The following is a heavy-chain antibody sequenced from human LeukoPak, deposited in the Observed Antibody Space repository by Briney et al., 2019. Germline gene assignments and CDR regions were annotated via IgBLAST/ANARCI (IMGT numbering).Heavy chain of an antibody. J-gene: IGHJ4*02. CDR1: GGTFSSYA. V-gene: IGHV1-69*13. Sequence: SVKVSCKASGGTFSSYAISWVRQAPGQGLEWMGGIIPIFGTANYAQKFQGRVTITADESMSTAYMELSSLRSEDTAVYYCAIDYGGNSGVYYFDYWGQGTPVTVSS. CDR3: AIDYGGNSGVYYFDY. D-gene: IGHD4-23*01. CDR2: IIPIFGTA.